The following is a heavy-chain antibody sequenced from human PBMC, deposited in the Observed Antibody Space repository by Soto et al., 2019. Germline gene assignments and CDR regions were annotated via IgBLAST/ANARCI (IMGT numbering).Heavy chain of an antibody. V-gene: IGHV1-46*01. CDR3: SMSLYQRTLYGMDV. D-gene: IGHD6-25*01. Sequence: GAAVKVCCKASGYTFTSYYMHWVRQAPGQGLEWMGIINPSGGSRSYAQKFQGRVTMTRDTSTSTVYMEPSSLRSEDTAVYYCSMSLYQRTLYGMDVRCPGPSVTRSS. CDR1: GYTFTSYY. CDR2: INPSGGSR. J-gene: IGHJ6*02.